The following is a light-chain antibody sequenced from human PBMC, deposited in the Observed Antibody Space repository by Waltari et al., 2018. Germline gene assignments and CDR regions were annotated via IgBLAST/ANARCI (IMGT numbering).Light chain of an antibody. Sequence: QSALTQPRSVSGSPGQSVTISCTGTSSDXXGYNYVSWYQQHPGKAPKLRIYDVNKRPSGVPDRVSGTKSVNTASLTISGLQAEDEADFYCCSYAGSYILVFGGGTKLTVL. J-gene: IGLJ2*01. CDR2: DVN. CDR3: CSYAGSYILV. CDR1: SSDXXGYNY. V-gene: IGLV2-11*01.